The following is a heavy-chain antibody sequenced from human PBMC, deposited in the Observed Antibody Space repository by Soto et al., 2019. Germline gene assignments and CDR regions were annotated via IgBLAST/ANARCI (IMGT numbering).Heavy chain of an antibody. CDR2: IDGSGYDT. D-gene: IGHD3-10*01. CDR1: GFTFSTYA. CDR3: GKSDGSGSHDDN. Sequence: EVQLLESGGGLVQPGGSLRLSCAASGFTFSTYAMSWVRQAPGKGLEWVSTIDGSGYDTYYADSVKGRFTISRDNSKNTRYLQMKSRRADETDVYFCGKSDGSGSHDDNWGQGTLVTVSS. J-gene: IGHJ4*02. V-gene: IGHV3-23*01.